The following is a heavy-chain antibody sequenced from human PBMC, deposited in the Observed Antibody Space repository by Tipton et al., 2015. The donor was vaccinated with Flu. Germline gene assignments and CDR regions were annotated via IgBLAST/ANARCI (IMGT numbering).Heavy chain of an antibody. Sequence: TLSLTCTVSGGSISSYYWSWIRQPAGKGLEWIGRIYTSGSTNYNPSLKSRVTMSVDTSKNQFSLKLSSVTAADTAVYHCARGGSATKPLDYWGQGTLVTVSS. CDR2: IYTSGST. CDR3: ARGGSATKPLDY. D-gene: IGHD3-16*01. CDR1: GGSISSYY. J-gene: IGHJ4*02. V-gene: IGHV4-4*07.